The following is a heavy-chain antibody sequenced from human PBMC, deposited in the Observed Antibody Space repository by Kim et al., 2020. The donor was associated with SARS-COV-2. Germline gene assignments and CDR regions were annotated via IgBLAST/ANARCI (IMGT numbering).Heavy chain of an antibody. D-gene: IGHD6-19*01. J-gene: IGHJ6*03. CDR3: AKDDTTSSGWGRYYYYYYYMDV. CDR2: ISYDGSNK. V-gene: IGHV3-30*18. CDR1: GFTFSSYG. Sequence: GGSLRLSCAASGFTFSSYGMHWVRQAPGKGLEWVAVISYDGSNKYYADSVKGRFTISRDNSKNTLYLQMNSLRAEDTAVYYCAKDDTTSSGWGRYYYYYYYMDVWGKGTTVTVSS.